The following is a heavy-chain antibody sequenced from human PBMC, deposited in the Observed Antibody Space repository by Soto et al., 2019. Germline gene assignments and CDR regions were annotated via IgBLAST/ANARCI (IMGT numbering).Heavy chain of an antibody. CDR3: ARDRLPPIVVAQGAMRYDYYYMDV. V-gene: IGHV3-48*01. J-gene: IGHJ6*03. D-gene: IGHD2-2*01. CDR1: GFTFSSYS. Sequence: GGSLRLSCEASGFTFSSYSMDWVRQAPGKGLEWVSYIGSSSSIVYYADSVKGRFTISRDNAKNSLYLQMNSLRADATAVYYCARDRLPPIVVAQGAMRYDYYYMDVWGKGTTVTVSS. CDR2: IGSSSSIV.